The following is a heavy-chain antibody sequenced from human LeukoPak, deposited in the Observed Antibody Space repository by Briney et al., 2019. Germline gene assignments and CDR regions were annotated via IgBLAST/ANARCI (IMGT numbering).Heavy chain of an antibody. Sequence: SGPTLVNPTQTLTLTCTFSGFSLSTSGVCVGWIRQPPGKALEWLALIYWDDDKRYSPSLKTRLTITKDTSKNQVVLTMTNMDPVDTATYYCAHRSADYGGNSGYYFDYWGQGTLVTVSS. V-gene: IGHV2-5*02. CDR2: IYWDDDK. CDR3: AHRSADYGGNSGYYFDY. D-gene: IGHD4-23*01. CDR1: GFSLSTSGVC. J-gene: IGHJ4*02.